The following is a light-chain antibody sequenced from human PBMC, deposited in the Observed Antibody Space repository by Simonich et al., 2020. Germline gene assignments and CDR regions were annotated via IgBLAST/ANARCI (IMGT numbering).Light chain of an antibody. J-gene: IGKJ2*01. CDR3: QQYNSYSYT. CDR1: QCIRSR. CDR2: KAS. Sequence: DIQLTQSPSTLSASVGDRVTITCRASQCIRSRLAWYQQKPGKAPKHMIYKASSLESGVPSRFSGSGSGTELTLTISSLQPDDFATYYCQQYNSYSYTFGQGTKLEIK. V-gene: IGKV1-5*03.